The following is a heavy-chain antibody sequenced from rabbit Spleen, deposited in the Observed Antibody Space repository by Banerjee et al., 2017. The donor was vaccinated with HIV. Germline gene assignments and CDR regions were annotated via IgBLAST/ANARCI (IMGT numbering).Heavy chain of an antibody. CDR2: INIVTGKS. J-gene: IGHJ4*01. V-gene: IGHV1S45*01. Sequence: EQLEESGGGLVKPEGSLTLTCKASGVSFSDKDVMCWVRQAPGKGLEWIACINIVTGKSVYASWAKGRFIMSRTSSTTVTLQMTSLTDADTATYFCARGAAYAGAGHNLWGQGTLVTVS. CDR3: ARGAAYAGAGHNL. D-gene: IGHD4-2*01. CDR1: GVSFSDKDV.